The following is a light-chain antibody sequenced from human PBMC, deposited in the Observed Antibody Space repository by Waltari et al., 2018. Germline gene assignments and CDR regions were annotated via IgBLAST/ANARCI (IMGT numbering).Light chain of an antibody. CDR3: QQYNNWP. Sequence: EIVMTQSPATLSVSPGERATLSCRASQSVSSNLAWYQQKPGQAPRLLIYGASTRATGIPARVSGSGSGTEFTRTISSLQSEDFAVYYCQQYNNWPFGQGTKVEIK. CDR1: QSVSSN. J-gene: IGKJ1*01. V-gene: IGKV3-15*01. CDR2: GAS.